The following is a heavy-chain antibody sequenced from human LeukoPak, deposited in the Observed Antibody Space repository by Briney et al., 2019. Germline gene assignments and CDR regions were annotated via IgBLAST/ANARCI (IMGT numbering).Heavy chain of an antibody. CDR1: GFTFSSYA. CDR3: AKVRGAVDY. J-gene: IGHJ4*02. V-gene: IGHV3-30*01. D-gene: IGHD3-10*01. CDR2: ISYDGSNK. Sequence: GRSLRLSCAASGFTFSSYAMHWVRQAPGKGLEWVAVISYDGSNKYYADSVKGRFTISRDNSKNTLYLQMNSLRAEDTAVYYCAKVRGAVDYWGQGTLVTVSS.